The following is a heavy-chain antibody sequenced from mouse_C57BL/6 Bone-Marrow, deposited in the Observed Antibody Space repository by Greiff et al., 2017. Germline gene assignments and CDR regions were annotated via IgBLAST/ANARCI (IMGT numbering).Heavy chain of an antibody. CDR2: INPGSGGT. CDR3: ARGGNDWAMDY. D-gene: IGHD2-2*01. CDR1: GYAFTNYL. V-gene: IGHV1-54*01. Sequence: VQLQQSGAELVRPGTSVKVSCKASGYAFTNYLIEWVKQRPGQGLEWIGVINPGSGGTNYNEKFKGKATLTADKSSSTAYMQLSSLTSEYSAVYFCARGGNDWAMDYWVQGTSVTVSS. J-gene: IGHJ4*01.